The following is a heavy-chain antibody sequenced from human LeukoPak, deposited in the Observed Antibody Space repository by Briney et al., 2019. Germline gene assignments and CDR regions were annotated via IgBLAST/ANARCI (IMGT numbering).Heavy chain of an antibody. CDR3: AREALRPSRWFDP. Sequence: PSETLSLTCTVSGVSISSGDYYWSWLRQPPGKGLEWIGYIYYSGSTYYNPSLKSRVTISVDTSNNQFSLKLSSVTAADTAVYYCAREALRPSRWFDPWGQGTLVTVSS. D-gene: IGHD4-17*01. CDR1: GVSISSGDYY. CDR2: IYYSGST. V-gene: IGHV4-30-4*01. J-gene: IGHJ5*02.